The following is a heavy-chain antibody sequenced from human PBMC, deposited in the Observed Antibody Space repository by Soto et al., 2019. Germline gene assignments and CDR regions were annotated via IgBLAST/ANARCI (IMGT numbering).Heavy chain of an antibody. CDR2: ISASGGST. CDR3: AKDRRYSSDWFAGDY. D-gene: IGHD6-13*01. V-gene: IGHV3-23*01. J-gene: IGHJ4*02. Sequence: EVQLLESGGGLVQPGGSLRLSCAASGFTFSSYAMSWVRQAPGKGLEWVSGISASGGSTYYADSVKGRFTISRDNSKNPLYLQMNSLRAEDTAIYCCAKDRRYSSDWFAGDYWGQGILVTVSS. CDR1: GFTFSSYA.